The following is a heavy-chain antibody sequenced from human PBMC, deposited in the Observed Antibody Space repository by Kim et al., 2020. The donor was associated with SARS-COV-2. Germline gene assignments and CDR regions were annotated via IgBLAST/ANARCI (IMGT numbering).Heavy chain of an antibody. CDR2: ISSSSSTI. D-gene: IGHD6-13*01. CDR1: GFTFSSYS. Sequence: GGSLRLSCAASGFTFSSYSMNWVRQAPGKGLEWVSYISSSSSTIYYADSVKGRFTISRDNAKNSLYLQMNSLRDEDTAVYYCARVQLASSWFYYYYYGMDVWGQGTTVTFSS. CDR3: ARVQLASSWFYYYYYGMDV. J-gene: IGHJ6*02. V-gene: IGHV3-48*02.